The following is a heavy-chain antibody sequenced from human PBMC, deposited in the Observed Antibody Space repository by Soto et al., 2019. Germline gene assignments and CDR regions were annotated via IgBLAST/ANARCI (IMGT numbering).Heavy chain of an antibody. CDR3: ARGRAVGVVVVAATGAFDI. J-gene: IGHJ3*02. Sequence: QVQLQESGPGLVKPSETLSLTCTVSGGSISSYYWSWIRQPPGKGLEWIGYIYYSGSTNYNPSLKSRVTISVDTSKNQFSLKLSSVTAADTAVYYCARGRAVGVVVVAATGAFDIWGQGTMVTVSS. V-gene: IGHV4-59*01. CDR2: IYYSGST. D-gene: IGHD2-15*01. CDR1: GGSISSYY.